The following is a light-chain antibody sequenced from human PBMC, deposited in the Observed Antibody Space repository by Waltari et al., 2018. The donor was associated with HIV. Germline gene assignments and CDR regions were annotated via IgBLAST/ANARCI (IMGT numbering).Light chain of an antibody. J-gene: IGKJ3*01. CDR2: WAS. CDR1: RSLLRSSNNLNF. CDR3: QQCYSVPVT. V-gene: IGKV4-1*01. Sequence: DIVMTQSPDSLAVSLGERATINCKSSRSLLRSSNNLNFLAWYQHKPGQPPKLLIYWASTRESGVPDRFSGSGSGTDFTLTISSLQAEDVAVYYCQQCYSVPVTFGPGTKVDIK.